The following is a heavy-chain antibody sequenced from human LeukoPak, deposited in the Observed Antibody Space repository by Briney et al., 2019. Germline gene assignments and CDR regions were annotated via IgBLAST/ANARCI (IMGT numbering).Heavy chain of an antibody. V-gene: IGHV4-59*12. D-gene: IGHD2-2*01. CDR2: IYYSGNT. CDR1: GGSISNYY. CDR3: ARGAYQLLWMGARGDAFDI. J-gene: IGHJ3*02. Sequence: SETLSLTCTVSGGSISNYYWSWIRQPPGKGLEWIGYIYYSGNTNYKPSLKSRVTISVDTSKNQFSLKLSSVTAADTAVYYCARGAYQLLWMGARGDAFDIWGQGTMVTVSS.